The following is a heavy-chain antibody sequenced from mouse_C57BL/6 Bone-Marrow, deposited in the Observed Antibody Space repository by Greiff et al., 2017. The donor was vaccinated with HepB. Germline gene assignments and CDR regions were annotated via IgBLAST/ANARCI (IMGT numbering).Heavy chain of an antibody. CDR1: GYAFTNYL. CDR3: AREEAYSNYVVGFDV. Sequence: VKLQQSGAELVRPGTSVKVSCKASGYAFTNYLIEWVKQRPGQGLEWIGVINPGSGGTNYNEKFKGKATLTADKSSSTAYMQLSSLTSEDSAVYFCAREEAYSNYVVGFDVWGTGTTVTVSS. V-gene: IGHV1-54*01. J-gene: IGHJ1*03. D-gene: IGHD2-5*01. CDR2: INPGSGGT.